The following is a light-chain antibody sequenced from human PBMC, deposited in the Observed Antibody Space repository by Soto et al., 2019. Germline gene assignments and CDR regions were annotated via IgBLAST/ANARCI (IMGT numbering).Light chain of an antibody. Sequence: QPVLTQSSSASASLGSSVKLTCTLSSGHRSDIIAWHQQEPGKAPRYSMKLEGSGSYNRGSGVPDRFSGSSSGADRYLTISNLQFEDEADYYCETWDSNTRVFGSGTKVTVL. V-gene: IGLV4-60*02. J-gene: IGLJ1*01. CDR2: LEGSGSY. CDR3: ETWDSNTRV. CDR1: SGHRSDI.